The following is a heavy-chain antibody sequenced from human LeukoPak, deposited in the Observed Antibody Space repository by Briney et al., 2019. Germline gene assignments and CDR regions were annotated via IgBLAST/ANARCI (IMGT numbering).Heavy chain of an antibody. J-gene: IGHJ4*02. CDR3: ARPQDTYNSLYFDY. CDR1: GFNFNNYW. V-gene: IGHV3-74*01. CDR2: IHSDGRVT. D-gene: IGHD5-24*01. Sequence: GGSLRLSCAGSGFNFNNYWMHWVRQAPGKGLVWVSRIHSDGRVTTYADSVKGRFTISKDSARNTLYLQMNTLRVEDTAVYYCARPQDTYNSLYFDYGGRGALVT.